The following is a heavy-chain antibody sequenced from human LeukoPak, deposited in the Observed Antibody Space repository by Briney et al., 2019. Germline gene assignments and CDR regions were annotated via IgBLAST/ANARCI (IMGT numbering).Heavy chain of an antibody. V-gene: IGHV1-69*13. CDR2: IIPIFGTA. D-gene: IGHD3-10*01. CDR3: ARAPEAFGRSQPGDY. Sequence: GASVKVSCKASGYTLTELSMHWVRQAPGQGLEWMGGIIPIFGTANYAQKFQGRVTITADESTSTAYMEMSSLRSEDTAAYYCARAPEAFGRSQPGDYWGQGTLVTVSS. CDR1: GYTLTELS. J-gene: IGHJ4*02.